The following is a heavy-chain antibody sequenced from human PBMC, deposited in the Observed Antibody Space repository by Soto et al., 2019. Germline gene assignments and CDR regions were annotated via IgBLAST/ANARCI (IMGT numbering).Heavy chain of an antibody. J-gene: IGHJ4*02. V-gene: IGHV1-69*12. CDR3: ARGPFEYQLFGY. CDR1: GGTFSSYA. D-gene: IGHD2-2*01. CDR2: IIPIFGTA. Sequence: QVQLVQSGAEVKKPGSSVKVSCKASGGTFSSYAISWVRQAPGQGLEWMGGIIPIFGTANYAQKFQGRVKIIAXXSTSTAYMELSSLRSEDTAVYYCARGPFEYQLFGYWGQGTLVTVSS.